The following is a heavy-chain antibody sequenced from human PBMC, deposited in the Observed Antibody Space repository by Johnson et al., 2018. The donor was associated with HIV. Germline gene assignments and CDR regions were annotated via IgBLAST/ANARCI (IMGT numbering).Heavy chain of an antibody. D-gene: IGHD5-24*01. CDR2: IRGSDRTT. CDR3: AKDWDRWLQPPGDAFDI. Sequence: QVQLVESGGGLVKPGGSLRLSCAASGFSFSDYYMSCIRQAPGRGLEWVSYIRGSDRTTYYAEAVRGRFTITRDLVKNSLYLQMNILRGEDTAVYYWAKDWDRWLQPPGDAFDIWGQGTMVTVSS. J-gene: IGHJ3*02. V-gene: IGHV3-11*04. CDR1: GFSFSDYY.